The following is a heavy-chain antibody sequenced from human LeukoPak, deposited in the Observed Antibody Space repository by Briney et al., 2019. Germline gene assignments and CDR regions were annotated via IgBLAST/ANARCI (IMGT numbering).Heavy chain of an antibody. CDR3: ARSIAAAGIRPFDP. Sequence: PSETLSLTCAVYGGSFSGYYWSWIRQPPGKGLEWIGEINHSGSTNYNPSLKSRVTISVDTSKNQFSLRLSSVTAADTAVYYCARSIAAAGIRPFDPWGQGTLVTVSS. CDR2: INHSGST. V-gene: IGHV4-34*01. J-gene: IGHJ5*02. D-gene: IGHD6-13*01. CDR1: GGSFSGYY.